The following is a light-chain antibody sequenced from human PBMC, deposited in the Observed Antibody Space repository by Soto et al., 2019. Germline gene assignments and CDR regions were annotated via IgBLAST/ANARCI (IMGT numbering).Light chain of an antibody. CDR2: DVS. V-gene: IGKV3-11*01. CDR3: QQRYMWRT. Sequence: ETVLTQSPATLSLSPGERATISCRASQSVNDFLAWYQQIPGQAPRLLIYDVSKRATGIPARFSGSGFGTDYTLTISRLEPEDFAAYYCQQRYMWRTFGQGTKVDIK. J-gene: IGKJ1*01. CDR1: QSVNDF.